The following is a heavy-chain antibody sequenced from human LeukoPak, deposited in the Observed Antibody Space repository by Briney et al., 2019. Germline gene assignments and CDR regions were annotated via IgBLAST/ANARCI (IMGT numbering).Heavy chain of an antibody. J-gene: IGHJ4*02. CDR2: ISDSGDYT. Sequence: GGSLTLSCAGSGFTFSSYAMSWVRQAPGQGLEWVSVISDSGDYTSYADSVRGRFTISRDNSRNTLYLQMISLRPEDTAVYYCAKDTSMGKYCTNGFFSPFDYWGQGTLVTVSS. V-gene: IGHV3-23*01. CDR1: GFTFSSYA. CDR3: AKDTSMGKYCTNGFFSPFDY. D-gene: IGHD2-8*01.